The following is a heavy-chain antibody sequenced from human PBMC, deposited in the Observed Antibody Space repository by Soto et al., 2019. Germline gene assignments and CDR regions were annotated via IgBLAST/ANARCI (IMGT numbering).Heavy chain of an antibody. J-gene: IGHJ5*02. D-gene: IGHD3-22*01. CDR2: IYHSGST. Sequence: QLQLQESGSGLVKPSQTLSLTCAVSGGSISSGGYSWSWIRQPPGKGLEWIGYIYHSGSTYYNPSLESRVTISVDRSKNQFSLKLSSVTAADTAVYYCARVGRYYDSSGYYGNWFDPWGQGTLVTVSS. CDR3: ARVGRYYDSSGYYGNWFDP. V-gene: IGHV4-30-2*01. CDR1: GGSISSGGYS.